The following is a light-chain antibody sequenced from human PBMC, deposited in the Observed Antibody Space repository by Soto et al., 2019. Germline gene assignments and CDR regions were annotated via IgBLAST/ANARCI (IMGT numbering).Light chain of an antibody. CDR1: QSISNS. V-gene: IGKV1-39*01. CDR2: TAS. Sequence: DIQMTQSPSSLSASVGDRVTITCRASQSISNSLGWYQQRPGKAPKLLIYTASGLQSGVPSRFSGCGSGTDFTLTISSLQPEDFATYYCQHTYHIPYTFGQGTNLEIK. J-gene: IGKJ2*01. CDR3: QHTYHIPYT.